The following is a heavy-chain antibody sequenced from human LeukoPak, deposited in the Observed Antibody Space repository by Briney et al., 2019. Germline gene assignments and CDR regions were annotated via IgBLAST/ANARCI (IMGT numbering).Heavy chain of an antibody. CDR3: ARDSSGWETFDY. V-gene: IGHV1-18*01. Sequence: ASVKVSCKASGYTFTSYGISWVRHAPGQGLEWMGWISAYNGNTNYVQKLQGRVTMTTDTSTSTAYMKLRSLGSDDTAVYYCARDSSGWETFDYWGQGTLVTVSS. CDR2: ISAYNGNT. J-gene: IGHJ4*02. CDR1: GYTFTSYG. D-gene: IGHD6-19*01.